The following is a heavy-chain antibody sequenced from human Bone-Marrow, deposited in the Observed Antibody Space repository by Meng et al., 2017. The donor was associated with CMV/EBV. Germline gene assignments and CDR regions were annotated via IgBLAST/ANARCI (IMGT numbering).Heavy chain of an antibody. Sequence: SVKVSCKASGGTFSSYTISWVRQAPGQGLEWMGRIIPILGIANYAQKFQGRVTITADKSTSTAYMELSSLRSEDTAVYYCARGNRDFWSDTRVGAWEGTTYYYGMDVWGQGPTVTIYS. CDR2: IIPILGIA. D-gene: IGHD3-3*01. CDR1: GGTFSSYT. J-gene: IGHJ6*02. V-gene: IGHV1-69*02. CDR3: ARGNRDFWSDTRVGAWEGTTYYYGMDV.